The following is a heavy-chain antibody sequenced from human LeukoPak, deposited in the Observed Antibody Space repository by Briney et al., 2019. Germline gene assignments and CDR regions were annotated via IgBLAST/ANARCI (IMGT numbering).Heavy chain of an antibody. D-gene: IGHD6-6*01. Sequence: PGRSLRLSCAASGFTFSAYGMHWVRQAPGKGLEWVAVIWYDENSKYYGDSVKGRFTISRDNFKNTLYLQMNSLRAEDTAVYYCARDRAGSRSSGFEYWGQGTRVTVSS. V-gene: IGHV3-33*08. CDR3: ARDRAGSRSSGFEY. CDR1: GFTFSAYG. CDR2: IWYDENSK. J-gene: IGHJ4*02.